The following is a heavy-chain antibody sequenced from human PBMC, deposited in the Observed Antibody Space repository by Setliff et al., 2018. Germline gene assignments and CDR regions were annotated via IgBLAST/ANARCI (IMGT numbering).Heavy chain of an antibody. CDR2: ISVYNGKT. CDR1: GYTFTSYY. V-gene: IGHV1-18*04. Sequence: ASVKVSCKASGYTFTSYYMHWVRQAPGQGLEWMGWISVYNGKTKYAQKFQGRVTMTRDTSTSTAYMELSSLRSEDTAVYYCARDPTTVTTRWYFDLWGRGTLVTVSS. CDR3: ARDPTTVTTRWYFDL. J-gene: IGHJ2*01. D-gene: IGHD4-17*01.